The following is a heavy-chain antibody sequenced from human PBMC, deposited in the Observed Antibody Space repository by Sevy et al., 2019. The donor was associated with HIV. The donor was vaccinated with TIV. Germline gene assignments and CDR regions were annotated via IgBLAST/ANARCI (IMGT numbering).Heavy chain of an antibody. J-gene: IGHJ6*03. CDR2: ISYDGSNK. Sequence: GGSLRLSCAASGFTFSSYGMHWVRQAPGKGLEWVAVISYDGSNKYYADSVKGGFTISRDNSKNTLYLQMNSLRAEDTAVYYCAKDFGGYYPPYMDVWGKGTTVTVSS. V-gene: IGHV3-30*18. CDR3: AKDFGGYYPPYMDV. CDR1: GFTFSSYG. D-gene: IGHD3-22*01.